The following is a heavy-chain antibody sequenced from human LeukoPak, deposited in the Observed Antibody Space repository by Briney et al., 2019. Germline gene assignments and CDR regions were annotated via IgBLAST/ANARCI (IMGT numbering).Heavy chain of an antibody. D-gene: IGHD5-12*01. J-gene: IGHJ6*03. CDR3: ARVTREVLLDIVATIRGGVYYYMDV. CDR1: GFTFSSYE. CDR2: ISSSGSTI. Sequence: GGSLRLSCAASGFTFSSYEMNWVRQAPGKGLEWVSYISSSGSTIYYTDSVKGRFTISRDNAKNSLYLQMNSLRAEDTAVYYCARVTREVLLDIVATIRGGVYYYMDVWGKGTTVTISS. V-gene: IGHV3-48*03.